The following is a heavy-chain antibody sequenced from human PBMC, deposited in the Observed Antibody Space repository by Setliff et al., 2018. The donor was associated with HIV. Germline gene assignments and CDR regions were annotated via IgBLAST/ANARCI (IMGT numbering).Heavy chain of an antibody. D-gene: IGHD3-10*01. V-gene: IGHV1-69*13. CDR3: ASDSPTARFEELEDHYYYFMDV. CDR1: GGPFTSA. Sequence: SVKVSCKASGGPFTSAFNWVRQVPGQGLEWMGGIIPVFGTANYAQNFGGRVTITADQSTSTSYLQLNSLRFEDTAIYYCASDSPTARFEELEDHYYYFMDVWGKGTTVTVSS. J-gene: IGHJ6*03. CDR2: IIPVFGTA.